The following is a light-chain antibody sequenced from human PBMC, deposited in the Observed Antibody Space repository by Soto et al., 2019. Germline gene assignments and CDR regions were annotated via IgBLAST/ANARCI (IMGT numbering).Light chain of an antibody. V-gene: IGLV6-57*04. J-gene: IGLJ2*01. Sequence: NFMLTQPHSVSESPGKTVTISCTRSSGSIASNYVQWYQQRPGSAPTTVIYEDNQRPSGVPDRFSGSIDSSSNSASLTISGLKTEDEADYYCQSYDSSNLHVVFGGGPRSPS. CDR1: SGSIASNY. CDR3: QSYDSSNLHVV. CDR2: EDN.